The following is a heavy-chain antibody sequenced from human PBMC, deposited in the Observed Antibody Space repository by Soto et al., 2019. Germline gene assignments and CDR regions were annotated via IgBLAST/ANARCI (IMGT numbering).Heavy chain of an antibody. CDR3: ARLKRAVAGTVFDY. CDR1: GGSISSGGYS. J-gene: IGHJ4*02. Sequence: SETLSLTCAVSGGSISSGGYSWSWIRQPPGKGLEWIGSIYYSGSTYYNPSLKSRVTISVDTSKNQFSLKLSSVTAADTAVYYCARLKRAVAGTVFDYWGQGTLVTVSS. V-gene: IGHV4-30-2*03. CDR2: IYYSGST. D-gene: IGHD6-19*01.